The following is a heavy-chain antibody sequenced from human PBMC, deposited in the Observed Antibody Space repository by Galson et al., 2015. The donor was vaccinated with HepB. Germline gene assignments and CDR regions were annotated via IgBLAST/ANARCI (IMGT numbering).Heavy chain of an antibody. Sequence: SVKVSCKAFGSTFTGYYMHWVRQAPGQGLEWMGWINPDTGGTNYAQKFQGRVTMTRDTSSTTANMELRRLESDDTAVYYCARVGRYCSRTNCLWDWDQGTLVTVSS. J-gene: IGHJ4*02. CDR1: GSTFTGYY. D-gene: IGHD2-2*01. V-gene: IGHV1-2*02. CDR2: INPDTGGT. CDR3: ARVGRYCSRTNCLWD.